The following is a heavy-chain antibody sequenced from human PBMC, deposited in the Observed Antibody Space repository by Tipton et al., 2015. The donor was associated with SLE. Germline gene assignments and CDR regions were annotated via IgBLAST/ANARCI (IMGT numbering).Heavy chain of an antibody. Sequence: GLVKPSDTLSLTCTVSDDSINSFFWSWIRQPAGKGLEWIGRIYASGITNYNPSLQSRVTMSVDTSNSQFSLRLTSVTAADTAVYYRARSMLTTKRVFDYWGQGTLVTVSS. CDR3: ARSMLTTKRVFDY. CDR1: DDSINSFF. J-gene: IGHJ4*02. V-gene: IGHV4-4*07. CDR2: IYASGIT. D-gene: IGHD3-16*01.